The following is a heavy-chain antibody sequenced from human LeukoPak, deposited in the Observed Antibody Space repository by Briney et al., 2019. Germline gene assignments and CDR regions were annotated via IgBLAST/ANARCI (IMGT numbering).Heavy chain of an antibody. CDR3: ARTVRDTTTVRLTPFDYYHMDV. V-gene: IGHV4-59*01. D-gene: IGHD4-11*01. CDR2: IHNNGNN. CDR1: GDSLTNDY. Sequence: PSGTLSLTCAVSGDSLTNDYWTWIRQPPGKGLEWVGFIHNNGNNKYNPTLKSRVTISLDTSKKQFSLKLSSVTAADTAVYYCARTVRDTTTVRLTPFDYYHMDVWGKGTSVIVSS. J-gene: IGHJ6*03.